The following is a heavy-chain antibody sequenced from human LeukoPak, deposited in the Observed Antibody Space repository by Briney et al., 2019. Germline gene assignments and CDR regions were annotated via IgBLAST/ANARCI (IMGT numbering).Heavy chain of an antibody. CDR2: ISSSSSYI. CDR1: GFTFSSYS. V-gene: IGHV3-21*01. CDR3: ARDYGDYGGYYYGMGV. Sequence: GGSLRLSCAASGFTFSSYSMNWVRQAPGKGLEWVSSISSSSSYIYYADSVKGRFTISRDNAKNSLYLQMNSLRAEDTAVYYCARDYGDYGGYYYGMGVWGQGTTVTVSS. J-gene: IGHJ6*02. D-gene: IGHD4-17*01.